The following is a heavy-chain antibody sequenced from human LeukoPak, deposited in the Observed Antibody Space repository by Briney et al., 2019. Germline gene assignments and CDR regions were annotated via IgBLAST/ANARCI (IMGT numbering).Heavy chain of an antibody. V-gene: IGHV4-39*01. D-gene: IGHD1-26*01. CDR1: GDSTGSSDYY. CDR2: ISYSGST. CDR3: ARGSRRLADFHY. J-gene: IGHJ4*02. Sequence: SETLSLTCTVSGDSTGSSDYYWGWIRQPPGKGLGWIGTISYSGSTYYNPSLQSRVTISVDTSKNQFSLELSSVTAADTAVYYCARGSRRLADFHYWGQGTLVTVSS.